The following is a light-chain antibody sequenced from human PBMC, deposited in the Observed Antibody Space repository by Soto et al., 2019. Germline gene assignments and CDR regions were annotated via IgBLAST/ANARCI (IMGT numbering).Light chain of an antibody. J-gene: IGKJ4*01. V-gene: IGKV3-20*01. Sequence: EIVLTQTPVTLSLSPGEGATLSCRASQSISRDQLVWYQQKPGQAPRLLIYGASSRATGTSDRFSGSGSGTDFTLTISRLEPEDFAVYYCQQFGGSRIFGGGTKVE. CDR1: QSISRDQ. CDR2: GAS. CDR3: QQFGGSRI.